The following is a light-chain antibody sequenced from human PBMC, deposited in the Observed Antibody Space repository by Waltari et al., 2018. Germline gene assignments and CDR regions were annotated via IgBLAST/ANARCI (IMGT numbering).Light chain of an antibody. J-gene: IGKJ2*01. Sequence: DIVMPQSPDSLSVSLGGRATINCKSSRSVLDTSKNKNFLAWYQLKPGQSPKLLIYWASTREAGVPDRFSASVSGTDFTLTISGLQAEDVAIYSCQQYYAAPYTFGQGTKVEIK. V-gene: IGKV4-1*01. CDR3: QQYYAAPYT. CDR1: RSVLDTSKNKNF. CDR2: WAS.